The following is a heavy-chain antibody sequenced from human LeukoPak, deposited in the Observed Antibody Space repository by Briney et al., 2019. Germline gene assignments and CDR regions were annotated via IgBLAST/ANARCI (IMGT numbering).Heavy chain of an antibody. CDR2: ISGSGGST. CDR3: ARDQPPGVSGSYYNVAYY. J-gene: IGHJ4*02. V-gene: IGHV3-23*01. CDR1: GFTFSSYG. Sequence: GRALRLSCAASGFTFSSYGMHWVRQAPGKGLEWVAAISGSGGSTYYADSVKGRFTISRDNAKNSLYLQMNSLRAEDTAVYYCARDQPPGVSGSYYNVAYYWGQGTLVTVSS. D-gene: IGHD3-10*01.